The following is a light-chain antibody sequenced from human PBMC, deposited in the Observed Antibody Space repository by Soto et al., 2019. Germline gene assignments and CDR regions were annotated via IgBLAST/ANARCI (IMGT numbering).Light chain of an antibody. CDR3: ETWDSNTHV. V-gene: IGLV4-60*02. CDR1: SGHSSYI. J-gene: IGLJ1*01. CDR2: LEGRGNY. Sequence: QPVLTQSSSASASLGSSVKLTCTLSSGHSSYIIAWHQQQPGKAPRYLMKLEGRGNYNKGSGVPDRFSGSSSGADRCLTISNLQFEDEADYYCETWDSNTHVFGTGTKLTVL.